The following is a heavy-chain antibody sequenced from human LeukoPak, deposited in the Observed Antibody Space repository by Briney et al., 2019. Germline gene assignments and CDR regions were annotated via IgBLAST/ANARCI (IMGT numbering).Heavy chain of an antibody. V-gene: IGHV3-43*02. CDR3: AKDILPSATAMVGPLY. J-gene: IGHJ4*02. D-gene: IGHD5-18*01. CDR2: ISGDGGST. Sequence: GGSLRLSCAASGFTFDDYAMHWVRRAPGKGLEWVSLISGDGGSTYYADSVKGRFTISRDNSKNSLYLQMNSLRTEDTALYYCAKDILPSATAMVGPLYWGQGTLVTVFS. CDR1: GFTFDDYA.